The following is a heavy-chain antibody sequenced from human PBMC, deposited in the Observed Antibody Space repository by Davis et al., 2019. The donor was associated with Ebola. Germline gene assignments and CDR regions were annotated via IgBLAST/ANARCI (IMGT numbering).Heavy chain of an antibody. CDR3: ARGRLGVAGT. J-gene: IGHJ5*02. CDR2: ISSDSDYI. D-gene: IGHD6-19*01. Sequence: GESLKISCAASGFTFSTYSMSWVRQAPGKGLEWVSSISSDSDYIYYADSAKGRFTISRDNAKNSLYLQMNSLRPEDTAVYYCARGRLGVAGTWGQGTLVSVSS. V-gene: IGHV3-21*04. CDR1: GFTFSTYS.